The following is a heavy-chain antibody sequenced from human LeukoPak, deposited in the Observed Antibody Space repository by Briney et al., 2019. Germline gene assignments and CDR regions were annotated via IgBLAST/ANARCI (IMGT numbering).Heavy chain of an antibody. D-gene: IGHD6-6*01. CDR1: GGTFSSYA. Sequence: PVKVSCKASGGTFSSYAISWVRQAPGQGLEWMGRIIPILGIANYAQKFQGRVTITADKSTSTAYMELSSLRSEDTAVYYCARDRYRIAARKGDDYWGQGTLVTVSS. V-gene: IGHV1-69*04. CDR3: ARDRYRIAARKGDDY. CDR2: IIPILGIA. J-gene: IGHJ4*02.